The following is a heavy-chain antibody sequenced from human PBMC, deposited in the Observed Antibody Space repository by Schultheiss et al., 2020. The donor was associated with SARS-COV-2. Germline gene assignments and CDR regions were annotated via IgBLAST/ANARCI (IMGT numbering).Heavy chain of an antibody. V-gene: IGHV3-21*01. CDR1: GFTFSSYE. Sequence: GGSLRLSCAASGFTFSSYEMNWVRQAPGKGLEWVSSISSSSSYIYYADSVKGRFTISRDNAKNTLYLQMNSLRVEDTALYYCARDLVGADDYWGQGTLVTVSS. CDR2: ISSSSSYI. D-gene: IGHD1-26*01. CDR3: ARDLVGADDY. J-gene: IGHJ4*02.